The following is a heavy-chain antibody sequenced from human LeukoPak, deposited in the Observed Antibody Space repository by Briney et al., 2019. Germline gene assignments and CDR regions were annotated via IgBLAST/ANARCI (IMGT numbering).Heavy chain of an antibody. CDR2: ISGSGGST. J-gene: IGHJ4*02. Sequence: PGGSLRLSCAASGFSFSSYAMSWVRQAPGKGLEWVSGISGSGGSTHYADSVKGRFTISRDNSKNTVYLQMNSLRVEDTAVYYCAKVPSIVGGTTPFDYWGQGTLVTVSS. CDR3: AKVPSIVGGTTPFDY. CDR1: GFSFSSYA. D-gene: IGHD1-26*01. V-gene: IGHV3-23*01.